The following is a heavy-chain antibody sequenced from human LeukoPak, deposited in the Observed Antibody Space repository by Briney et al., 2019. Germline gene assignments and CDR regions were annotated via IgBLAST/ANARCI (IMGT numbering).Heavy chain of an antibody. D-gene: IGHD3-16*01. V-gene: IGHV4-59*01. CDR1: GGSISSYY. CDR2: IYYSGST. CDR3: ATDRRSYRAYPFAL. J-gene: IGHJ3*01. Sequence: SETLSLTCTVSGGSISSYYWSWIRQPPGKGLEWIVYIYYSGSTNQNPSLKSRVTISVDTSKTPFSLQLTSVPAAATAIHYCATDRRSYRAYPFALWGHGTMLTVSS.